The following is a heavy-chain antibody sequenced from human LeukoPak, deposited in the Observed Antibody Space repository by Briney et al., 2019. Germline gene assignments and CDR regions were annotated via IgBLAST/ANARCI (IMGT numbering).Heavy chain of an antibody. CDR1: GYSFTSHW. V-gene: IGHV5-51*01. D-gene: IGHD6-13*01. CDR2: IYPGDSNT. J-gene: IGHJ4*02. Sequence: GESLKISCKASGYSFTSHWIAWVRQVPGEGLEWMGIIYPGDSNTRYSPSFQGQVTISVDKSISTAYLQWNSLKASDTAMYYCARHGAYSSSWPNSDYWGQGTLVTVSS. CDR3: ARHGAYSSSWPNSDY.